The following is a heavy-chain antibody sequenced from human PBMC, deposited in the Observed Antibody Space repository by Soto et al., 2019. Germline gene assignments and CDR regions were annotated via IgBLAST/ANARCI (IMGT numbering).Heavy chain of an antibody. V-gene: IGHV3-33*01. CDR2: IWYDGSNK. CDR3: ARDLRSSGGEYYFDY. CDR1: GFTFSSYG. J-gene: IGHJ4*02. Sequence: QVQLVESGGGVVQPGRSLRLSCAASGFTFSSYGMHWVRQAPGKGLEWVAVIWYDGSNKYYADSVKGRFTISRDNSKNTLYLQMHSLRAEDTAVYYCARDLRSSGGEYYFDYWGQGTLVTVSS. D-gene: IGHD6-25*01.